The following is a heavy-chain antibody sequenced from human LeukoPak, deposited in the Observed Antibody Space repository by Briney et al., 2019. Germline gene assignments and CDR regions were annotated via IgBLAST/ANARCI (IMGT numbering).Heavy chain of an antibody. CDR2: MNPNSGNT. CDR1: GYTFTSYD. Sequence: GASVKVSCKASGYTFTSYDINWVRQATGQGLEWMGWMNPNSGNTGYAQKFQGRVTMTRNTSIGTAYMELSSLRSEDTAVYYCAREDYYYYGMDVWGQGTTVTVSS. CDR3: AREDYYYYGMDV. J-gene: IGHJ6*02. V-gene: IGHV1-8*01.